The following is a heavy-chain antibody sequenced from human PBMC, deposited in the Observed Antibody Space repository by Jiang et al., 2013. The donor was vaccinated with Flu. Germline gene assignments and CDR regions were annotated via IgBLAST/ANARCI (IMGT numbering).Heavy chain of an antibody. CDR3: ARVILEGRWGGGNNWFDP. D-gene: IGHD2-15*01. CDR1: GYSISSGYY. J-gene: IGHJ5*02. Sequence: GSGLVKPSETLSLTCAVSGYSISSGYYWGWIRQPPGKGLEWIGSIYHSGSTYYNPSLKSRVTISVDTSKNQFSLKLSSVTAADTAVYYCARVILEGRWGGGNNWFDPWGPGNPGHRLL. CDR2: IYHSGST. V-gene: IGHV4-38-2*01.